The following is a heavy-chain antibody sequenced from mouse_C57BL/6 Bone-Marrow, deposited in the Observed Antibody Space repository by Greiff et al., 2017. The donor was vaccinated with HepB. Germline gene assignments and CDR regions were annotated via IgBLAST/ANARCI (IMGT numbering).Heavy chain of an antibody. V-gene: IGHV14-4*01. Sequence: EVKLQESGAELVRPGASVKLSCTASGFNIKDDYMHWVKQRPEQGLEWIGWIDPENGDTEYASKFQGKATITADTSSNTAYLQLSSLTSEDTAVYYCTTGAYYSNYNAMDYWGQGTSVTVSS. CDR3: TTGAYYSNYNAMDY. CDR1: GFNIKDDY. J-gene: IGHJ4*01. D-gene: IGHD2-5*01. CDR2: IDPENGDT.